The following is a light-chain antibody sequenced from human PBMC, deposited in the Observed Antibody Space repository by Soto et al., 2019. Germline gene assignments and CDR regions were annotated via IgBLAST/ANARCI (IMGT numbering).Light chain of an antibody. V-gene: IGKV1-39*01. Sequence: DIQMTQSPSSLSASVGDIVTIPCRASQSISSYLNWFQQKSGKAPKILIYADSSLQSGVPYRLSGSGSGTDLNLTISSLQPEDFAAYYCQKTYSSPLTCGGGTKVDIK. CDR1: QSISSY. CDR2: ADS. CDR3: QKTYSSPLT. J-gene: IGKJ4*01.